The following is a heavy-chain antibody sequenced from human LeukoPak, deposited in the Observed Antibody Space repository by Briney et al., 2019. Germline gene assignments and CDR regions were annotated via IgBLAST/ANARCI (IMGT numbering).Heavy chain of an antibody. V-gene: IGHV1-69*04. Sequence: SAKVSCKTSGGPFSSHAINWVRQAPGQGLEWVGRITPILGLRNYTQKFQGRVTITADKSTTTVSMDLTSLTSEDTAVYFCARGRGSRTGFNGDYLDYWGQGTLVTVTS. J-gene: IGHJ4*02. CDR1: GGPFSSHA. CDR3: ARGRGSRTGFNGDYLDY. CDR2: ITPILGLR. D-gene: IGHD3/OR15-3a*01.